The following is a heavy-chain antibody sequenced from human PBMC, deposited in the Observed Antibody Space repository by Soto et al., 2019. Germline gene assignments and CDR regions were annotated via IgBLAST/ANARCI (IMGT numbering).Heavy chain of an antibody. CDR2: ISYDGSNK. D-gene: IGHD3-9*01. CDR3: ARESEYDILTGYPDY. J-gene: IGHJ4*02. CDR1: GFTFSSYA. V-gene: IGHV3-30-3*01. Sequence: GGSLRLSCAASGFTFSSYAMHWVRQAPGKGLEWVAVISYDGSNKYYADSVKGRFTISRDNSKNTLYLQMNSLRAEDTAVYYCARESEYDILTGYPDYWGQGTLVTVSS.